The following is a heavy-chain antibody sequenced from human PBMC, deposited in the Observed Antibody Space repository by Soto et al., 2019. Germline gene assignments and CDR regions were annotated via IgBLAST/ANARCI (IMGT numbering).Heavy chain of an antibody. CDR1: GFSLSPSGVG. V-gene: IGHV2-5*02. CDR3: AHKGPEDWPLDY. Sequence: QITLKESGPTLVRPTQTLTLTCAFSGFSLSPSGVGVGWTRQPPGKALEWLAVIYWDDSKHYSPSLRSRLTITNDTSKNQVVLTMTNMDPMDTGTYYCAHKGPEDWPLDYWGQGTLVTVSS. CDR2: IYWDDSK. D-gene: IGHD3-9*01. J-gene: IGHJ4*02.